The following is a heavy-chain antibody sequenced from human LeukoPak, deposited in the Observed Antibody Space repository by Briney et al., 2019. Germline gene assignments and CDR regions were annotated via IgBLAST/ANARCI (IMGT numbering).Heavy chain of an antibody. J-gene: IGHJ4*02. D-gene: IGHD5-24*01. CDR2: IYASGST. CDR1: GGSIRSYY. CDR3: AVRRDGYSTFDY. Sequence: SETLSLTCTVSGGSIRSYYWSWIRQPPGKGLEWIGCIYASGSTNYNPSLESRVTISVDTSKNQFSLKLSSVTAADRAVYYCAVRRDGYSTFDYRGQGTLVTVSS. V-gene: IGHV4-4*09.